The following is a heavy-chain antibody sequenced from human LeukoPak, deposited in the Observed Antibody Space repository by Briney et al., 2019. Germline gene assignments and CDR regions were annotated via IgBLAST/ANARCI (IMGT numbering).Heavy chain of an antibody. CDR2: IYYSGST. Sequence: SETLSLTCTVSGGSISSYYWSWIRQPPGKGLEWIGYIYYSGSTYYNPSLKSRVTISVDTSKNQFSLKLSSVTAADTAVYYCASLLPMTTDNNWFDPWGQGTLVTVSS. CDR1: GGSISSYY. J-gene: IGHJ5*02. D-gene: IGHD4-17*01. CDR3: ASLLPMTTDNNWFDP. V-gene: IGHV4-59*12.